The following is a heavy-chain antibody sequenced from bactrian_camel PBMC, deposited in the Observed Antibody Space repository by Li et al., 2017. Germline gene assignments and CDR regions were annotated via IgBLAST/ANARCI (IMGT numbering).Heavy chain of an antibody. CDR2: RTDSGST. CDR3: AALGCYSGSWDGAETYRF. CDR1: GFPFPNVY. J-gene: IGHJ4*01. Sequence: HVQLVESGGGLVQPGESLRLSCAASGFPFPNVYMKWLRQAPGKEHEGVAGRTDSGSTYYADSVKGRFTISQDNAKNTVYLQMRSLEPEDTAMYYCAALGCYSGSWDGAETYRFWGQGTQVTVS. D-gene: IGHD3*01. V-gene: IGHV3S1*01.